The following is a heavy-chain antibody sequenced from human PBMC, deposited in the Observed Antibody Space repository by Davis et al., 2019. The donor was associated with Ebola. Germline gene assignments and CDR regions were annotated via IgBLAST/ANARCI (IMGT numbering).Heavy chain of an antibody. J-gene: IGHJ4*02. CDR2: IWDDGSNK. Sequence: GESLKISCAASGFTLSGYDMNWVRQAPGKGLQWVAVIWDDGSNKYYADSVKGRFTISRDNSKNTLYLQMNSLRAEDTAVYYCAKVSGSSGWWGQGTLVTVSS. CDR3: AKVSGSSGW. D-gene: IGHD6-19*01. CDR1: GFTLSGYD. V-gene: IGHV3-30*02.